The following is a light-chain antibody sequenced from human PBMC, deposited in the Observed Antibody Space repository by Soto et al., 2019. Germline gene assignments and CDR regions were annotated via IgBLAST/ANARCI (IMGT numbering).Light chain of an antibody. CDR2: AAS. V-gene: IGKV1-12*01. CDR3: QQYKVYPYT. CDR1: QGIGSW. J-gene: IGKJ2*01. Sequence: DIQMTQSPSSVSASVGDRVTITCRASQGIGSWLAWYQQKPGKAPKLLIYAASTLQSGVPSRFSGSGSGTDFALTISSLRPDDFATFYCQQYKVYPYTFGQGTRLDI.